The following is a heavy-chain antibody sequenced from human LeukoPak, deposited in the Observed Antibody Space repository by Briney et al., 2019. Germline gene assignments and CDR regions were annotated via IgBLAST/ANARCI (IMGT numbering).Heavy chain of an antibody. CDR3: ARLAHDFWSGFYYYYYMDV. V-gene: IGHV4-61*02. D-gene: IGHD3-3*01. J-gene: IGHJ6*03. CDR1: GGSISSGSYY. CDR2: VYTSGST. Sequence: SQTLSLTCTVSGGSISSGSYYWSWIRRPAGKGLEWIGRVYTSGSTNYNPSLKSRVTISVDTSKNQFSLKLSSVTAADTAVYYCARLAHDFWSGFYYYYYMDVWGKGTAVTVSS.